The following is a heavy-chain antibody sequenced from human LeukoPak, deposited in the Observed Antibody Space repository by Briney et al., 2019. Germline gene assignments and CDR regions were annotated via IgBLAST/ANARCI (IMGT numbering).Heavy chain of an antibody. J-gene: IGHJ2*01. CDR1: GGSISSYS. V-gene: IGHV4-4*07. CDR3: ARGDAPRYWYFDL. Sequence: SEPLSLPCTVSGGSISSYSWSWIRKPAGKGLGWIGRIYTSGSTNSNPSLKSRVTMSVDTSKTQSSLKLSPVTAADTAVYYGARGDAPRYWYFDLWGRGTLVTVSS. CDR2: IYTSGST.